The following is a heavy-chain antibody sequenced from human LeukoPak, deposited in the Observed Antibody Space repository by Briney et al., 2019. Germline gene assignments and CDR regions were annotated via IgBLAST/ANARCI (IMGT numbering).Heavy chain of an antibody. V-gene: IGHV4-34*01. Sequence: SETLSLTCGVFGGSFTGYYWSWIRQLPGKGLEWIGEINHSGSTNYNPSLKSRVTISGDTSKNQFSLKLNSVTAADTAVYYCARGNEASSWNFDYWGQGTLATVSS. D-gene: IGHD6-13*01. CDR2: INHSGST. CDR1: GGSFTGYY. J-gene: IGHJ4*02. CDR3: ARGNEASSWNFDY.